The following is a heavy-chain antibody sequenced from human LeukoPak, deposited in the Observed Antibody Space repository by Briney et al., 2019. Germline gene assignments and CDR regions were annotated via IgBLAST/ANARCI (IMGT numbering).Heavy chain of an antibody. D-gene: IGHD3-22*01. V-gene: IGHV1-2*02. CDR3: ASGSSFDSSGRGFDY. CDR1: GYTFSGYY. CDR2: LNPKSGGT. Sequence: ASVKVSCKASGYTFSGYYMHWVRQAPGQGLEWMGWLNPKSGGTNYVQKFQGRATMTRDTSISTAYMELSRLRFDDTAVYYCASGSSFDSSGRGFDYWGQGTLVTVSS. J-gene: IGHJ4*02.